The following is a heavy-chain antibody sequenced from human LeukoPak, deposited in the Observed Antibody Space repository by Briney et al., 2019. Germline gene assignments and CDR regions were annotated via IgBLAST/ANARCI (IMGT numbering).Heavy chain of an antibody. D-gene: IGHD3-10*01. Sequence: SETLSLTCTVTGDSINNYYWSWIRQSPGKGLEWIGYIYYSGSTKYNPSLKSRVIILVDTSKNQFSLKLSSVTAADTATYYCARHRGSGSPYFDYWGQGTLVTVSS. CDR3: ARHRGSGSPYFDY. J-gene: IGHJ4*02. V-gene: IGHV4-59*08. CDR1: GDSINNYY. CDR2: IYYSGST.